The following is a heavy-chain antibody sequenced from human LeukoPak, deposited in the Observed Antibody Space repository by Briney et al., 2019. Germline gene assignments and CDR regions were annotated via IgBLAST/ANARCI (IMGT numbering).Heavy chain of an antibody. V-gene: IGHV3-23*01. D-gene: IGHD1-26*01. Sequence: GGSLRLSCAASGFTFSSYAMSWVRQAPGKGLEWVSTFSGGGGTTYYADSVKGRFTISRDNSKNTLYLQTNSLRADDTAVYYCAKGWSHFTGFEYWGQGTLATVSS. J-gene: IGHJ4*02. CDR2: FSGGGGTT. CDR1: GFTFSSYA. CDR3: AKGWSHFTGFEY.